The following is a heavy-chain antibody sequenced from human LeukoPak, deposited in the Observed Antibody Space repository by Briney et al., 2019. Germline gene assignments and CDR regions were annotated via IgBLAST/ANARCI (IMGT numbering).Heavy chain of an antibody. CDR3: TAQGGYRLKY. D-gene: IGHD5-18*01. V-gene: IGHV3-15*01. CDR1: GFTFTNAW. Sequence: GGSLRLSCAASGFTFTNAWMSWVRQAPGKGLEWVGRIKSRTDGEITDYTAPVKGRFTFSRDDSKNMLYLQMDSLRNEDTGMYYCTAQGGYRLKYWGQGTLVTVSS. CDR2: IKSRTDGEIT. J-gene: IGHJ4*02.